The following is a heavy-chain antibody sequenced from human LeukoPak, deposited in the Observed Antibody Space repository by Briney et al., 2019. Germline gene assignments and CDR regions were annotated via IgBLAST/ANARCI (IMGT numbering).Heavy chain of an antibody. V-gene: IGHV3-7*01. CDR3: ARIGYSSSGFDY. Sequence: GGSLRLSCEASGFTFTNYWMSWVRQAPGKGLEWVANIKQDGSEKDYVDSMKGRFTISRDNAKNSLSLQMNSLRAEDTAVYYCARIGYSSSGFDYWGQGTLVTVSS. CDR2: IKQDGSEK. CDR1: GFTFTNYW. J-gene: IGHJ4*02. D-gene: IGHD6-13*01.